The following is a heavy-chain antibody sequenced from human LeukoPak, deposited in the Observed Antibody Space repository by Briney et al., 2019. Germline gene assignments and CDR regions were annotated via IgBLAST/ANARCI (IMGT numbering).Heavy chain of an antibody. CDR3: ARDGTPRYRSGWVYMDV. J-gene: IGHJ6*04. CDR1: GFTFSSYG. D-gene: IGHD6-25*01. Sequence: PGGSLTLSCAASGFTFSSYGMHWVRQDPGKGLVWVAFIRYDGSNKYYADSVKGRFTISRDNAKNSLYLQMNSLRGADTAVYYCARDGTPRYRSGWVYMDVWGKGTTVSISS. CDR2: IRYDGSNK. V-gene: IGHV3-30*02.